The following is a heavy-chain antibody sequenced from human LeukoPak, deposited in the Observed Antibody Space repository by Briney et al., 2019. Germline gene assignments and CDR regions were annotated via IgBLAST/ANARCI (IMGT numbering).Heavy chain of an antibody. Sequence: GGSLRLSCAASGFTFGRFWMSWVRQAPGKGLEWVANIKQDGSEKYYVDSVRGRFTISRDNANNSLFLQMNSLGGEDTAMYYCASGDSSGWYEFGYWGQGTLVTVSS. J-gene: IGHJ4*02. CDR1: GFTFGRFW. CDR2: IKQDGSEK. D-gene: IGHD6-19*01. V-gene: IGHV3-7*01. CDR3: ASGDSSGWYEFGY.